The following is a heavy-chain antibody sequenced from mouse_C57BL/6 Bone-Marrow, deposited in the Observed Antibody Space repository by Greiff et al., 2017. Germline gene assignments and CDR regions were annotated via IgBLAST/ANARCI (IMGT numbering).Heavy chain of an antibody. J-gene: IGHJ1*03. CDR3: ARPYYSNDWYFDV. V-gene: IGHV1-55*01. CDR1: GYTFTSYW. Sequence: VQLQQPGAELVKPGASVKMSCKASGYTFTSYWITWVKQRPGQGLEWIGDIYPGSGSTNYNEKFKSKATLTVDTSSSTAYMQLRRLTSEDSAVYDCARPYYSNDWYFDVWGTGTTVTVSS. CDR2: IYPGSGST. D-gene: IGHD2-5*01.